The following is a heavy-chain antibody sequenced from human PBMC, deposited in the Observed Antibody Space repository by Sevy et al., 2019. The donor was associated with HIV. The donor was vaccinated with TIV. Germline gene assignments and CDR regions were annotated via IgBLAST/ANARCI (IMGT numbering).Heavy chain of an antibody. CDR3: ARDHGESSGYYPLGAFDI. CDR2: ISSGSSYI. Sequence: GGYLRLSCAASGFTFSSYSMNWVRQAPGKGLEWVSSISSGSSYIYYADSVKGRFTISRDNAKNSLYLQMNSLRAEDTAVYYCARDHGESSGYYPLGAFDIWGQGTMVTVSS. J-gene: IGHJ3*02. V-gene: IGHV3-21*01. D-gene: IGHD3-22*01. CDR1: GFTFSSYS.